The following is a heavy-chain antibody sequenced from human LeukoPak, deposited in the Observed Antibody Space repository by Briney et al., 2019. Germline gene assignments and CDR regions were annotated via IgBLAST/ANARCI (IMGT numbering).Heavy chain of an antibody. D-gene: IGHD2-2*03. V-gene: IGHV4-38-2*01. CDR2: IYHSGST. CDR3: ARGSGRMDIVVVPAATNWFDP. CDR1: GYSTSSGYY. J-gene: IGHJ5*02. Sequence: SETLSLTCAVSGYSTSSGYYWGWIRQPPGKGLEWIGSIYHSGSTYYNPSLKSRVTISVDTSKNQFSLKLSSVTAADTAVYYCARGSGRMDIVVVPAATNWFDPWGQGTLVTVSS.